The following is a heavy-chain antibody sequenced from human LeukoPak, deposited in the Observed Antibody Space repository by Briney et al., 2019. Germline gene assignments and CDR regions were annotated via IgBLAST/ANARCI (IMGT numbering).Heavy chain of an antibody. V-gene: IGHV3-30-3*01. J-gene: IGHJ5*02. D-gene: IGHD3-10*01. CDR2: ISYDGSNK. CDR3: ARGFGELSGNRFDP. CDR1: GFTFSSYA. Sequence: PGGSLRLSCAASGFTFSSYAMHWVRQAPGKGLEWVAVISYDGSNKYYADSVKGRFTISRDNSKNTLYLQMNSLRAEDTAVYYCARGFGELSGNRFDPWGQGTLVTVSS.